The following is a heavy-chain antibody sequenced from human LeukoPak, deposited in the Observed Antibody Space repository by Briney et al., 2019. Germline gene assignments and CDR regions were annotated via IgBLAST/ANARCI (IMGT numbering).Heavy chain of an antibody. D-gene: IGHD6-19*01. J-gene: IGHJ4*02. Sequence: SQTLSLTCAISGDSVSSNSAAWNWIRQSPSRGLEWLGRTYYRSKWYNDYAVSVKSRITINPDTSKNQFSLQLNSVTPEDTAVYYCAREESRGIAVAGMVDYWGQGTLVTVSS. CDR2: TYYRSKWYN. CDR3: AREESRGIAVAGMVDY. CDR1: GDSVSSNSAA. V-gene: IGHV6-1*01.